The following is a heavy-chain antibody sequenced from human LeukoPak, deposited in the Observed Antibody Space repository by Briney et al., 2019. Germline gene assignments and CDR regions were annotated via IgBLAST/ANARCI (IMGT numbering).Heavy chain of an antibody. V-gene: IGHV1-2*06. CDR2: INPNSGGT. CDR1: GYTFTGYY. CDR3: ARPIGYYDSSGYYSRESYYYYMDV. J-gene: IGHJ6*03. Sequence: ASVKVSCKASGYTFTGYYMHWVRQAPGQGLEWMGRINPNSGGTNYAQKVQGRVTMTRDTAISTAYMELSRLRSDDTAVYYCARPIGYYDSSGYYSRESYYYYMDVWGKGTTVTVSS. D-gene: IGHD3-22*01.